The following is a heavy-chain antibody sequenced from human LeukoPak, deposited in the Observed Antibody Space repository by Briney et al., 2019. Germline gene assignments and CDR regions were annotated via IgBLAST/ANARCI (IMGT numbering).Heavy chain of an antibody. D-gene: IGHD6-19*01. CDR3: ARLGVAGDPSSAEYFQH. Sequence: ASVKVSCKASGYTFTSYAITLVRQAPAQGLDWMGWISLYNPKTNYAQKCQGRVTMTTDTSTSTAYMELTSLTSDDTAVYYCARLGVAGDPSSAEYFQHWGQGTLLTVSS. V-gene: IGHV1-18*01. CDR1: GYTFTSYA. J-gene: IGHJ1*01. CDR2: ISLYNPKT.